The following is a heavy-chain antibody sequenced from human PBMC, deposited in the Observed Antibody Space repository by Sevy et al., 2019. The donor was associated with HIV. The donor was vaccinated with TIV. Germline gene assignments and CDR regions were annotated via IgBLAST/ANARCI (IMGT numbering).Heavy chain of an antibody. V-gene: IGHV3-23*01. CDR1: GFIFSSYA. CDR2: NSGSGDKT. Sequence: GGSLRLSCAASGFIFSSYAMSWVRQAPGKGLEWVSTNSGSGDKTFYADSVKGRFTISRDNSKNTLYLQMNSLRAEDTAVYYCAIARYSNGWYVLDYWGQGTLVTVSS. CDR3: AIARYSNGWYVLDY. J-gene: IGHJ4*02. D-gene: IGHD6-19*01.